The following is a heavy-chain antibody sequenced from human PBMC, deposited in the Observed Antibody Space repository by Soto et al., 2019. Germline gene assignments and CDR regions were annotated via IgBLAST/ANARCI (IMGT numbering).Heavy chain of an antibody. CDR2: ISTYNGNT. V-gene: IGHV1-18*01. J-gene: IGHJ4*02. CDR3: ARDRYGDYGY. Sequence: QGQLVQSGAEVKKPGTSVKVSCKASGYTFTSNGISWVRQAPGQGLEWMGWISTYNGNTNYAQKLQGRVTMTRDTSTSIAYMELRDLRSDDTAVYYCARDRYGDYGYWGQGSLVTVSS. D-gene: IGHD4-17*01. CDR1: GYTFTSNG.